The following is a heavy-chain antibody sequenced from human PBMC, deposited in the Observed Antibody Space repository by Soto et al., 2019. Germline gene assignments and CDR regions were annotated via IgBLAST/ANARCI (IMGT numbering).Heavy chain of an antibody. D-gene: IGHD6-19*01. CDR2: ISYDGSNK. J-gene: IGHJ6*02. V-gene: IGHV3-30*03. CDR1: GFTFSSYG. CDR3: AWGARPLNTRPMQWLAGFYYYYGMDV. Sequence: QVQLVESGGGVVQPGRSLRLSCAASGFTFSSYGMHWVRQAPGKGLEWVAVISYDGSNKYYADSVKGRFTISRDNSKNTLYLQMNSLRAEDTAVYYCAWGARPLNTRPMQWLAGFYYYYGMDVWGQGTTVTVSS.